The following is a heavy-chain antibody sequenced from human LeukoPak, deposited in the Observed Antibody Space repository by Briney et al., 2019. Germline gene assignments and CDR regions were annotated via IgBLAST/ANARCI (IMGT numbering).Heavy chain of an antibody. D-gene: IGHD1-26*01. CDR1: GFTASSNY. CDR3: ARDSGSYYAFDY. CDR2: IYSDGRT. J-gene: IGHJ4*02. Sequence: PGGSLRLSCAASGFTASSNYMSWVRQAPGKGLEWVSVIYSDGRTYYADSVKGRFTISRHTSKKTLYLQMNSLRAEDTAVYYCARDSGSYYAFDYWGQGTLVTVSS. V-gene: IGHV3-53*01.